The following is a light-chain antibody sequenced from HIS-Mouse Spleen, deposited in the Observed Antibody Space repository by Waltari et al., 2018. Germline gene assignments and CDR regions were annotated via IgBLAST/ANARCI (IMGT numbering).Light chain of an antibody. J-gene: IGLJ3*02. CDR3: CSYAGSSTWV. CDR2: EVS. CDR1: SSDVGSYNL. Sequence: QSALTQPASVSGSPGQSITISCTGTSSDVGSYNLVSWYQQHPGKAPKLLRYEVSKRPSGVSNPFSGSKSGNTASLTISGLQAEDEADYYCCSYAGSSTWVFGGGTKLTVL. V-gene: IGLV2-23*02.